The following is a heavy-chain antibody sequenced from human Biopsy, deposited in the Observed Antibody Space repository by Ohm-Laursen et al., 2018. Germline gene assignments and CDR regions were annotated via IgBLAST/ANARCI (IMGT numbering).Heavy chain of an antibody. CDR1: GGTFINYA. D-gene: IGHD1-26*01. CDR3: ARGPHSGSHSCFDY. CDR2: IIPMLGTA. J-gene: IGHJ4*02. Sequence: ASVKVSCKTSGGTFINYAISWVRQAPGQGLEWMGGIIPMLGTANYAQMFQGRVTISADESTSTSYMELSSLTTEDTAIYYCARGPHSGSHSCFDYWGRGTLVTVSS. V-gene: IGHV1-69*13.